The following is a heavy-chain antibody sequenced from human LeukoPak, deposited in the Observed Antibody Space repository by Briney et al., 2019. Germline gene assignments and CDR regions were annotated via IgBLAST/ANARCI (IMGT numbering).Heavy chain of an antibody. CDR3: ARGDYSSGNYYGPDY. D-gene: IGHD3-22*01. J-gene: IGHJ4*02. V-gene: IGHV3-48*02. Sequence: GGSLRLSCAASGFTFSSHSMNWVRQAPGKGLEWVSYIRGSSDVLYYADSVKGRFTVSRDNAKNSLYLQMNSLRDEDTAVYYCARGDYSSGNYYGPDYWGQGTLVTVSS. CDR1: GFTFSSHS. CDR2: IRGSSDVL.